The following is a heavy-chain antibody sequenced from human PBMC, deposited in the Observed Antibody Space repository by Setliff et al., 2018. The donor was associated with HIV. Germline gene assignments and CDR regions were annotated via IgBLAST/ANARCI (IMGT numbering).Heavy chain of an antibody. CDR2: IYHSGST. J-gene: IGHJ6*02. CDR1: GYSISRGYY. CDR3: ARADDYYDSSGYYRYYYYGMDV. D-gene: IGHD3-22*01. V-gene: IGHV4-38-2*01. Sequence: PSETLSLTCAVSGYSISRGYYWGWIRQPPGKGLEWIGSIYHSGSTYYNPSLKSRVTISVDTSKNQFSLKLSSVTAADTAVYYCARADDYYDSSGYYRYYYYGMDVWGQGTTVTVSS.